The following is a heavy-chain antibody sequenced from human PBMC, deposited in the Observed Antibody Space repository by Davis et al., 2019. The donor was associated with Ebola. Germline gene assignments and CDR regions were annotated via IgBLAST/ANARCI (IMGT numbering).Heavy chain of an antibody. CDR3: ARALTTATTLGPRFDP. J-gene: IGHJ5*02. D-gene: IGHD4-11*01. V-gene: IGHV3-11*04. CDR2: ISSTGSTT. CDR1: GFTFSSYA. Sequence: PGGSLRLSCAASGFTFSSYAMSWIRQAPGKGLEWLSFISSTGSTTYYADSVKGRFTISRDNAKNSLYLQMNSLRAEDTAVYYCARALTTATTLGPRFDPWGQGTLVTVSS.